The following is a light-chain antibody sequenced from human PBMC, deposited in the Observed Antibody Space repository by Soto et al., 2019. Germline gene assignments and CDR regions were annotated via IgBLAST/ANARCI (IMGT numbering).Light chain of an antibody. CDR2: GAS. CDR3: QQYDNWPLT. Sequence: EIVLTQSPGTLSLSPGERATLSCRASQSVSSSYLAWYQQKPGQAPRLLIYGASSRATGIPARFSGSGSGTDFTLTISSLQSEDFGVYFCQQYDNWPLTFGGGTKVEIK. J-gene: IGKJ4*01. V-gene: IGKV3-20*01. CDR1: QSVSSSY.